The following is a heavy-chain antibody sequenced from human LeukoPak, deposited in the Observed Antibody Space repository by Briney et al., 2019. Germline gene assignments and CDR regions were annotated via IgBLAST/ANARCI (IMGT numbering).Heavy chain of an antibody. CDR2: IYYSGST. D-gene: IGHD3-22*01. CDR1: GGSISSYY. J-gene: IGHJ4*02. Sequence: SETLSLTCTVSGGSISSYYWSWIRQPPGKGLEWIGYIYYSGSTNYNPSLKSRVTISVDTSKNQFSLKLSSVTAADTAVYYCAGFPNLGGYFWSRPKLDGDYWGPGTLVTVSS. V-gene: IGHV4-59*01. CDR3: AGFPNLGGYFWSRPKLDGDY.